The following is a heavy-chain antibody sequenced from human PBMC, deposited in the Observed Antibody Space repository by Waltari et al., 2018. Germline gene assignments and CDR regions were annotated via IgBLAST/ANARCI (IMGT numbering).Heavy chain of an antibody. V-gene: IGHV1-18*01. CDR3: ARERHRLMEEGYLMALDP. D-gene: IGHD3-3*01. CDR2: ISANNGHT. CDR1: GYTFSDYG. J-gene: IGHJ5*02. Sequence: QVQLVQSGAEVKKPGASVKVSCKASGYTFSDYGISWVRQAPGQGLGWMGWISANNGHTNHAQKFQGRLIMTEDTSANTVYRELTYLTSDDTAVYYCARERHRLMEEGYLMALDPWGQGTLVTVSS.